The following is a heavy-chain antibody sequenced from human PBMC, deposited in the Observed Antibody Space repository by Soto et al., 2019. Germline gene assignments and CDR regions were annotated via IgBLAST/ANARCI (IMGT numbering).Heavy chain of an antibody. D-gene: IGHD2-15*01. CDR2: INPNSGGT. V-gene: IGHV1-2*04. CDR1: GYTFTGYY. J-gene: IGHJ6*02. CDR3: ARGAKGDCSGGSCYSGTNYYSYGMDV. Sequence: QVQLVQSGAEVKKPGASVKVSCKASGYTFTGYYMHWVRQAPGQGLEWMGWINPNSGGTNYAQKFQGWVTTTRDTSISTAYMELSVLRSDDTAVYYCARGAKGDCSGGSCYSGTNYYSYGMDVWGQGTTVTVSS.